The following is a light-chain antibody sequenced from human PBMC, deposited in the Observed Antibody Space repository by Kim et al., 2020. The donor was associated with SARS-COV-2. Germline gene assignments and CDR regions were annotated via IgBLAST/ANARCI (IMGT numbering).Light chain of an antibody. J-gene: IGKJ4*01. CDR1: QSVSSN. V-gene: IGKV3-15*01. CDR3: QQYKSWPLT. CDR2: DAS. Sequence: VSPGERATLYCRASQSVSSNVACYQQKPGQAPRLLIYDASTRATGIPARFSGTGSGTEFSLTISSLQSEDYAVYYCQQYKSWPLTFGGGTKVEIK.